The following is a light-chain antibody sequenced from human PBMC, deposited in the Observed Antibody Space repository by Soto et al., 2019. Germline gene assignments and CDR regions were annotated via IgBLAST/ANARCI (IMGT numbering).Light chain of an antibody. J-gene: IGLJ1*01. Sequence: QTVLTQPPAASGSPGPSGAISRTAASSDVGGYNYVSWYQQHPGKAPKLMISEVNKRPSGVPNRFSGSKSGNTASLTVSGLQAEDEADYYCSSYAGSSNVFGTGTKVTVL. CDR1: SSDVGGYNY. CDR2: EVN. CDR3: SSYAGSSNV. V-gene: IGLV2-8*01.